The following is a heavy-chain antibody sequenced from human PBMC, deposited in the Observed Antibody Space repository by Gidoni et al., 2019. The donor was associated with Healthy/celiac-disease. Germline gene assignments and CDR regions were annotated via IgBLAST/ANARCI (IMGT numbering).Heavy chain of an antibody. D-gene: IGHD1-1*01. CDR1: GFPFSSYA. Sequence: EVQLLESGGDLVQPGGSLILSCPASGFPFSSYAMGWVRQAQGKGREWVSAISGSGGSTYYADSVKGRFTISRDNSQNTLYLQMNSLRAEDTAVYYCAKDRMVAAIQLERPGHYWGQGTLVTVSS. J-gene: IGHJ4*02. CDR3: AKDRMVAAIQLERPGHY. CDR2: ISGSGGST. V-gene: IGHV3-23*01.